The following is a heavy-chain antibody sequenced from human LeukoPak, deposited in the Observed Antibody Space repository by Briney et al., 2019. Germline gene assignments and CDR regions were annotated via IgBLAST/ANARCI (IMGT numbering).Heavy chain of an antibody. CDR2: ISYDGSNK. Sequence: PGRSLRLSCAASGFTFSSYARHWVRQAPGKGLGWVAVISYDGSNKYYADSVKGRFTISRDNSKNTLYLQMNSLRAEDTAVYYCARGPDGYTYYFDYWGQGTLVTVSS. V-gene: IGHV3-30-3*01. CDR1: GFTFSSYA. CDR3: ARGPDGYTYYFDY. J-gene: IGHJ4*02. D-gene: IGHD5-24*01.